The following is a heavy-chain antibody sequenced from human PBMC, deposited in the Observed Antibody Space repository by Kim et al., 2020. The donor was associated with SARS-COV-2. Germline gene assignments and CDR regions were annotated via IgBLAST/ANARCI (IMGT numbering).Heavy chain of an antibody. J-gene: IGHJ6*02. D-gene: IGHD4-17*01. V-gene: IGHV3-11*01. CDR1: GFTFSDYY. CDR2: ISSSRSII. CDR3: AGDPQTTFTEAGMDV. Sequence: GGSLRLSGVASGFTFSDYYMSWIRQAPGKGLEWVSYISSSRSIIDYAVSVKGRFTISRDNAKNSLYLQMNSLRAEDTAVYYWAGDPQTTFTEAGMDVWGQGTAVNVSS.